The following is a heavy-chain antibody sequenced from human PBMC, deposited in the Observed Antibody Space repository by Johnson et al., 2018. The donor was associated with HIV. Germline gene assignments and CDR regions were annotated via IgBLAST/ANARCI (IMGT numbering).Heavy chain of an antibody. CDR1: GFTFSSYD. CDR2: IGTVGDV. J-gene: IGHJ3*01. D-gene: IGHD5-18*01. Sequence: SGFTFSSYDMHWVRQATGKGLEWVSAIGTVGDVYYADSVKGRFTISRDNSKNFLYLQMNSLRPEDTAVYYCARDGRDLVTRGSFDVWGQGTVVTVSS. CDR3: ARDGRDLVTRGSFDV. V-gene: IGHV3-13*01.